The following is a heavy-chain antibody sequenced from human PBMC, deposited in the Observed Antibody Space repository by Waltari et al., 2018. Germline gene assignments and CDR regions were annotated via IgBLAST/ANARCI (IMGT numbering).Heavy chain of an antibody. CDR1: GYTFTSYG. V-gene: IGHV1-18*01. CDR3: ARDQSHPTYCGGDCYGGWFDP. Sequence: QVQLVQSGAEVKKPGASVKVSCKASGYTFTSYGISWVRQAPGQGLEWMGWISPYNGNTNYAQKLQGRVTMTTDTSTSTAYMELRSLRSDDTAVYYCARDQSHPTYCGGDCYGGWFDPWGQGTLVTVSS. J-gene: IGHJ5*02. CDR2: ISPYNGNT. D-gene: IGHD2-21*01.